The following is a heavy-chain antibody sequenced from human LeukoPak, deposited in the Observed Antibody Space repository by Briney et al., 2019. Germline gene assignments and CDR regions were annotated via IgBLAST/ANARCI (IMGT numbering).Heavy chain of an antibody. CDR1: GGSFSGYY. CDR3: AREDMIRGVIVY. D-gene: IGHD3-10*01. Sequence: SETLSLTCAVYGGSFSGYYWSWIRQPPGKGLEWIGEINHSGSTYYNPSLKSRVTISVDTSKSQFSLKVTSVTAADTAVYYCAREDMIRGVIVYWGQGTLVTVSS. CDR2: INHSGST. J-gene: IGHJ4*02. V-gene: IGHV4-34*01.